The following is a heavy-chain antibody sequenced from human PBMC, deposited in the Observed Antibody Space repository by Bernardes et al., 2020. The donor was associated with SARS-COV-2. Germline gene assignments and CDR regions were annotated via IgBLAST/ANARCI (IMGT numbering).Heavy chain of an antibody. D-gene: IGHD5-12*01. J-gene: IGHJ5*02. Sequence: GGSLRLSCVASGFSFSSYWMSWVRQAPGKGLEWVANMKQDGSEINYVDSVKGRFTVSRDNAKSSLFLQMNNLRAEDTAVYYCATDVAGEYSTWGRGTLVTVSS. CDR2: MKQDGSEI. CDR1: GFSFSSYW. V-gene: IGHV3-7*01. CDR3: ATDVAGEYST.